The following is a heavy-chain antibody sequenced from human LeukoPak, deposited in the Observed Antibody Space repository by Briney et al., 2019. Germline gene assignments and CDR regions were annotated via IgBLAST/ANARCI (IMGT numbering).Heavy chain of an antibody. V-gene: IGHV3-72*01. CDR2: IRNKANSYTT. D-gene: IGHD2-15*01. CDR3: ARRRFCGGGTCYSPFDY. Sequence: PGGSLRLSCAASGFTFSDHYMDWVRQAPGKGLEWVGRIRNKANSYTTEYAASVKGRFTISRDDSKNSLYLQMNSLKTEDTAVYYCARRRFCGGGTCYSPFDYWGQGTLVTVSS. J-gene: IGHJ4*02. CDR1: GFTFSDHY.